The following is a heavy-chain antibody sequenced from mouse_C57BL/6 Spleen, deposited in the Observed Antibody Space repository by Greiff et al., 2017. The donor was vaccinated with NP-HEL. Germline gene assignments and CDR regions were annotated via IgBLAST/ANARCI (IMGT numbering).Heavy chain of an antibody. CDR1: GYTFTSYW. J-gene: IGHJ2*01. D-gene: IGHD3-2*02. CDR2: IHPNSGST. V-gene: IGHV1-64*01. CDR3: ARSETAQATAFDY. Sequence: QVQLKQPGAELVKPGASVKLSCKASGYTFTSYWMHWVKQRPGQGLEWIGMIHPNSGSTNYNEKFKSKATLTVDKSSSTAYMQLSSLTSEDSAVYYCARSETAQATAFDYWGQGTTLTVSS.